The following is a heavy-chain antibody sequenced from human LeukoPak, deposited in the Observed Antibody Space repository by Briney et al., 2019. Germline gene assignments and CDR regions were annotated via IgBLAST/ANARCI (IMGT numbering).Heavy chain of an antibody. CDR1: GNSISSGDNY. CDR2: IYTSGST. Sequence: PSQTLSLTCTVSGNSISSGDNYWSWIRQPAGKGLEWIGRIYTSGSTNYNPSLKSRVTISGDTSKNQFSLRLSSVTAADTAVYYCARGREEWELLRSPHYYYYMDVWGKGTTVTISS. J-gene: IGHJ6*03. V-gene: IGHV4-61*02. D-gene: IGHD1-26*01. CDR3: ARGREEWELLRSPHYYYYMDV.